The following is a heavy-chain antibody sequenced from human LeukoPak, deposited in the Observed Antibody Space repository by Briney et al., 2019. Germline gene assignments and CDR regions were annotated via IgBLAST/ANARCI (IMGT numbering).Heavy chain of an antibody. Sequence: SETLSLTCSVSGAFISSGSNYWGWIRQPPGKTLEWIGSIYSSGSTYYNPSLKSRVIIIIDTPKNHFSLTLSSVTAADTAVYYCAIALPPTVTTSRLDQWGQGTLVTVSS. CDR2: IYSSGST. CDR3: AIALPPTVTTSRLDQ. D-gene: IGHD4-11*01. CDR1: GAFISSGSNY. J-gene: IGHJ4*02. V-gene: IGHV4-39*07.